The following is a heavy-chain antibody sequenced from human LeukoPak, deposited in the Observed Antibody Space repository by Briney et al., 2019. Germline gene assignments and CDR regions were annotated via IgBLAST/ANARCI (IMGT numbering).Heavy chain of an antibody. CDR2: IYSGGST. CDR1: GFTVSSNY. V-gene: IGHV3-66*01. CDR3: ARRMAYYFDY. J-gene: IGHJ4*02. D-gene: IGHD5-24*01. Sequence: GGSLRLSCAASGFTVSSNYMSWVRQAPGKGLEWVSVIYSGGSTYYADSVKGRFTISRDNSKNTLHLQMGSLRAEDMAVYYCARRMAYYFDYWGQGTLVTVSS.